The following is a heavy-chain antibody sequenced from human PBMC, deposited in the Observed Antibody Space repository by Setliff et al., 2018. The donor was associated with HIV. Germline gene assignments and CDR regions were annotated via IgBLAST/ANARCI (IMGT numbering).Heavy chain of an antibody. J-gene: IGHJ1*01. CDR2: IYPSNGDT. CDR3: TKRTMPTGGFQH. Sequence: ASVKVSCKASGYTFTSYDISWVRQATGQGLEWMALIYPSNGDTTYAQSFQGRVTMTLDTSTSTVYMELSSLRAEDTAVYYCTKRTMPTGGFQHWGQGTLVTVSS. V-gene: IGHV1-8*01. D-gene: IGHD1-1*01. CDR1: GYTFTSYD.